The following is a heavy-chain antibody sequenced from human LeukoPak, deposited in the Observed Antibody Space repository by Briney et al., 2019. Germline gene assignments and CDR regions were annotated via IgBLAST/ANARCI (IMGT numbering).Heavy chain of an antibody. D-gene: IGHD3-22*01. CDR3: AKRGVVIRVILVGFHKEAYYFDS. V-gene: IGHV3-23*01. J-gene: IGHJ4*02. Sequence: PGGSLRLSCAVSGLTLSNYGMSWVRQAPGKGLEWVAGISDSGGRTNYADSVKGRFTISRDNPKNTLYLQMNSLGADDTAVYFCAKRGVVIRVILVGFHKEAYYFDSWGQGALVTVSS. CDR2: ISDSGGRT. CDR1: GLTLSNYG.